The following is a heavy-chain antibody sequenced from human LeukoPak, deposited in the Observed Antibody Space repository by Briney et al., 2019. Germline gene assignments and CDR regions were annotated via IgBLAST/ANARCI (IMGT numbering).Heavy chain of an antibody. CDR1: GSTFSSYA. J-gene: IGHJ4*02. CDR3: AKSLRFGYDSSGYYPFDY. V-gene: IGHV3-23*01. D-gene: IGHD3-22*01. Sequence: GGSLRLSCAASGSTFSSYAMSWVRQAPGKGLEWVSAISGSGGSTYYADSVKGRFTISRDNSKNTLYLQMNSLRAEDTAVYYCAKSLRFGYDSSGYYPFDYWGQGTLVTVSS. CDR2: ISGSGGST.